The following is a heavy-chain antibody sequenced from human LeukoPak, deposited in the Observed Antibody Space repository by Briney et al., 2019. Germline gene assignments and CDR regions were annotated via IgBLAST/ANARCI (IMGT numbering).Heavy chain of an antibody. Sequence: GGSLRLSCAASGFAFSSYGMTWVRRAPGKGLEWVSGLNGSGTGTSYADSVKGRFTISRDNSKNTLYLQMNSLRAEDTAVYYCAKDLRSRYCSGGSRYSGTFDYRGQGTLVTVSS. D-gene: IGHD2-15*01. J-gene: IGHJ4*02. CDR1: GFAFSSYG. CDR2: LNGSGTGT. V-gene: IGHV3-23*01. CDR3: AKDLRSRYCSGGSRYSGTFDY.